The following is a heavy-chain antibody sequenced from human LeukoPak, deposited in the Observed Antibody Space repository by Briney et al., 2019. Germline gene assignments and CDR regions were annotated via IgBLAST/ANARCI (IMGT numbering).Heavy chain of an antibody. J-gene: IGHJ6*02. V-gene: IGHV1-8*01. Sequence: ASVKVSCKASGYTFTSYDIHWVRQATGQGLEWMGWMNPNSGNTGYAQKFQGRVTMTRNTSISTAYMELSSLRSEDTAVYYCARGYWNYYDFWSGYYTGDYGMDVWGQGTTVTVSS. CDR3: ARGYWNYYDFWSGYYTGDYGMDV. D-gene: IGHD3-3*01. CDR2: MNPNSGNT. CDR1: GYTFTSYD.